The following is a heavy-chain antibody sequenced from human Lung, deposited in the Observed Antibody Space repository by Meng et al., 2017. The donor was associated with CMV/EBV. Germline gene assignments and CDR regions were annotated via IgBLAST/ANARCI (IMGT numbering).Heavy chain of an antibody. J-gene: IGHJ4*02. D-gene: IGHD3-22*01. CDR3: AREAAGDYDSSGPVDY. Sequence: SXTXXLTXXVSGGSFSHNYWSWIRQPPGKGLEWIGEVNHRGSSNYNPSLMSRVTIPVDTSKKQCSLKMSSVTAADTAVYYCAREAAGDYDSSGPVDYWGQGTLVXVSS. CDR1: GGSFSHNY. V-gene: IGHV4-34*01. CDR2: VNHRGSS.